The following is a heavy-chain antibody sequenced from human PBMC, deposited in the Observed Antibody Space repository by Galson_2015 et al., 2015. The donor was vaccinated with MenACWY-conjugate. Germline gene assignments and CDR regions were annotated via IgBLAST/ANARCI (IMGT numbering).Heavy chain of an antibody. D-gene: IGHD3-10*01. CDR3: ARKSGSGSYYEASFDY. J-gene: IGHJ4*02. Sequence: TLSLTCTVSGGSIRSGGYYWSWNRQHPGKGLEWIGFIYYSGSTYHNPSLKSRLTMSVDTSRNQFSMDLRSVTAADTAVYYCARKSGSGSYYEASFDYWGQGTLVTVSS. CDR1: GGSIRSGGYY. CDR2: IYYSGST. V-gene: IGHV4-31*03.